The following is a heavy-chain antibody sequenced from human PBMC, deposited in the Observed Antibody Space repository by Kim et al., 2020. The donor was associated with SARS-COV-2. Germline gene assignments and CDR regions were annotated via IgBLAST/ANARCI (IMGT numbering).Heavy chain of an antibody. CDR2: IVVGSGNT. CDR1: GFTFTSSA. D-gene: IGHD2-15*01. J-gene: IGHJ6*02. Sequence: PSVKVSCKASGFTFTSSAVQWVRQARGQRLEWIGWIVVGSGNTNYAQKFQERVTITRDMSTSTAYMELSSLRSEDTAVYYCAAESQYSMPMDVWGQGTTVTVSS. CDR3: AAESQYSMPMDV. V-gene: IGHV1-58*01.